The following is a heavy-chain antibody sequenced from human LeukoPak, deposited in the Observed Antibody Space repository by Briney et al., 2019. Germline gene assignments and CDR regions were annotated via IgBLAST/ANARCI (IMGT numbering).Heavy chain of an antibody. CDR3: ARDLLSYGMDV. V-gene: IGHV3-21*01. J-gene: IGHJ6*02. Sequence: GGSLRLSCAASGFTFSSYSINWVRQAPGKGLEWVSSISSSSSYIYYADSVRGRFTISRDNAKSSLYLQMNSLRTEDTAVYYCARDLLSYGMDVWDQGTTVTVSS. CDR1: GFTFSSYS. CDR2: ISSSSSYI.